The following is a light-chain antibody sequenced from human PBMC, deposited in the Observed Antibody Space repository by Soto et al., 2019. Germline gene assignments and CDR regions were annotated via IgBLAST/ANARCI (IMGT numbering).Light chain of an antibody. CDR3: SSYTSSSTLEV. CDR2: DVS. Sequence: SVVTQLGSECRSRGRSIPLYCTGTSSDVGGYNYVSWYQQHPGKAPKLMIYDVSNRPSGVSNRFSGSKSGNTASLTISGPQAEDEADYYCSSYTSSSTLEVFGTGTKVTAL. V-gene: IGLV2-14*01. CDR1: SSDVGGYNY. J-gene: IGLJ1*01.